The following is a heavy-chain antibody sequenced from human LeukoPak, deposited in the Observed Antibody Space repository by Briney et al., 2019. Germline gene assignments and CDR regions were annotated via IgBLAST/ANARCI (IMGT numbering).Heavy chain of an antibody. Sequence: PSETLSLTCTVSGASIGSTTYYWDWFRQPPGKGLEWIGNIYDGGSTHYNPSLKRRLTMSVDTSKNHFSLRLNSVTAADTAIYYCATHRRPGSGGYENAFEIWGQGTMVTVSS. CDR3: ATHRRPGSGGYENAFEI. J-gene: IGHJ3*02. CDR1: GASIGSTTYY. CDR2: IYDGGST. V-gene: IGHV4-39*01. D-gene: IGHD5-12*01.